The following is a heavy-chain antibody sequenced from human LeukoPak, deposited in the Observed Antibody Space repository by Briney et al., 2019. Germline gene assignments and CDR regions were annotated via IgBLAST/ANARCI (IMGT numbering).Heavy chain of an antibody. Sequence: SETLSLTCTVSGCSISRYYLNWIRQPPGKGLEGIGYMFPGGSTNYNPSLKSRVTTSVDTSKNQFSLKLSSVIDADTTVYYCAGKRYCICGSCDSGGMDVWGKGTTVTVSS. D-gene: IGHD2-15*01. J-gene: IGHJ6*03. CDR2: MFPGGST. CDR1: GCSISRYY. V-gene: IGHV4-59*01. CDR3: AGKRYCICGSCDSGGMDV.